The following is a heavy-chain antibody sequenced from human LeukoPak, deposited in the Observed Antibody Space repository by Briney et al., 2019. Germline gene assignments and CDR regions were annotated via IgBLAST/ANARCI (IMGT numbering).Heavy chain of an antibody. CDR1: GYSFTSYW. V-gene: IGHV5-51*01. J-gene: IGHJ4*02. CDR2: NVPSDSDT. Sequence: GESLKISCKGSGYSFTSYWIGWVRQMPGKGLEWMGINVPSDSDTKYNPSFEGQVTISADKSISTAYLQWSSLKASDTAMYYCARQTTYYDSSGYYYFDYWGQGTLVTVSS. CDR3: ARQTTYYDSSGYYYFDY. D-gene: IGHD3-22*01.